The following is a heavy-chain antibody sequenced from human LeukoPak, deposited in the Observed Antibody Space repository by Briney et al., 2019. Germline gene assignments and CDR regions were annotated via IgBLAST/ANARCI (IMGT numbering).Heavy chain of an antibody. V-gene: IGHV3-48*03. D-gene: IGHD5-18*01. CDR1: GFTFSSYE. J-gene: IGHJ4*02. CDR3: ARQQQQLWYD. Sequence: GGSLRLSCAASGFTFSSYEMNWVRQAPGKGLEWVSYISSSAGTTYYADSVKGRFTISRDNAKNSLYLQMNSLRAEATAVYFCARQQQQLWYDWGQGTLVTVSS. CDR2: ISSSAGTT.